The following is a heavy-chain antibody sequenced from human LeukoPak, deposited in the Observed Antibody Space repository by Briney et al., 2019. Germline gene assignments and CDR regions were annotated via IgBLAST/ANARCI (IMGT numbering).Heavy chain of an antibody. V-gene: IGHV4-39*01. D-gene: IGHD2-2*01. CDR2: IFYTGNT. CDR3: ARQRSCYYYGWFDP. J-gene: IGHJ5*02. Sequence: SETLSLTCTVSGGSILDSTYYWAWIRQPPGKGLEWIATIFYTGNTHYNPSLKSRVTMSVDTVKNQFSLNLNSVTAADTAVYYCARQRSCYYYGWFDPWGQGTLVTVSS. CDR1: GGSILDSTYY.